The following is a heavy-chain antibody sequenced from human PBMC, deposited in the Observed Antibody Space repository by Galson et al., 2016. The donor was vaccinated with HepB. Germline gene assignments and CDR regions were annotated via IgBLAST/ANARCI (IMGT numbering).Heavy chain of an antibody. V-gene: IGHV3-21*01. CDR1: GYAFRNYI. CDR3: ARAPTMITFGGLIVGDLDY. Sequence: SLRLSCAASGYAFRNYIMNWVRQSPGKGLEWVTSISSSGRSIYYAASGKGRFTISRDNTKNSLYLQMNSLRADDTAVYYCARAPTMITFGGLIVGDLDYWGQGTLVTVSS. CDR2: ISSSGRSI. D-gene: IGHD3-16*02. J-gene: IGHJ4*02.